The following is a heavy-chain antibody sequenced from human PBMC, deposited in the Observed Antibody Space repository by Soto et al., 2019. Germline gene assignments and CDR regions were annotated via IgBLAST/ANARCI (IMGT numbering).Heavy chain of an antibody. CDR1: GGSFSGYY. J-gene: IGHJ4*02. CDR2: INHSGST. CDR3: ARDFKRYSSSKGPLEY. Sequence: SETLSLTCAVYGGSFSGYYWSWIRQPPGKGLEWIGEINHSGSTNYNPSLKSRLTISVNTSKNQFSLKLTSATAADTAVYYCARDFKRYSSSKGPLEYWGQGTLVTVSS. V-gene: IGHV4-34*09. D-gene: IGHD6-6*01.